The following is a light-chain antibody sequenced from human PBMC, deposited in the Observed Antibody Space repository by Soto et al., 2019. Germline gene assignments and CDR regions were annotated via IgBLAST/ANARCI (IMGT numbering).Light chain of an antibody. CDR3: ASFRSGTILD. V-gene: IGLV2-14*01. J-gene: IGLJ1*01. CDR1: RSDIGDSNF. CDR2: EVN. Sequence: QSSLTQPASVSGSPGQAVTISCAGPRSDIGDSNFISWYQHSPGKAPRLLIYEVNNRPSGVSKRFSGSKAGNTASLTISGLLDDDEADYFCASFRSGTILDLGSGTKVTVL.